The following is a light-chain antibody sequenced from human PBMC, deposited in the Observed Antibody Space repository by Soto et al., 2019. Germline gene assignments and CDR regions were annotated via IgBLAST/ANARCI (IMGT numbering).Light chain of an antibody. CDR3: QQYNNWPPYT. CDR2: GAS. V-gene: IGKV3-15*01. CDR1: QSVSSN. J-gene: IGKJ2*01. Sequence: EIVMTQSPATLSVSPGERATLSCRASQSVSSNLAWYQQKPGQAPSLLIYGASTRATGIPARFSGSESGTEFTLTISSLQSEDFAVYYCQQYNNWPPYTFGQGTNLEIK.